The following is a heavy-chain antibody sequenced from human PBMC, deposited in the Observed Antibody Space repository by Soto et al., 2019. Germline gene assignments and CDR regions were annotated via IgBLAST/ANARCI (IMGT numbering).Heavy chain of an antibody. CDR1: GFNFRSYE. CDR2: ISGSASSI. CDR3: TRGSPGGWYFDL. Sequence: EVQLVESGGGLVQPGGSLRLSCAASGFNFRSYEMNWVRQAPGKGLEWVSYISGSASSIYYADSVKGRFTISRDNAKNSLYLQMNSLRADDTAVYDCTRGSPGGWYFDLWGRGTLVTVS. D-gene: IGHD3-10*01. V-gene: IGHV3-48*03. J-gene: IGHJ2*01.